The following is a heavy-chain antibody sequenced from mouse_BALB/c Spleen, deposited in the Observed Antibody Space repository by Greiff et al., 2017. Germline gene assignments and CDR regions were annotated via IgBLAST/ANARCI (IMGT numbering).Heavy chain of an antibody. V-gene: IGHV1-67*01. CDR2: ISTYYGNT. Sequence: QVQLQQSGPELVRPGVSVKISCKGSGYTFTDYAMHWVKQSHAKSLEWIGVISTYYGNTNYNQKFKGKATMTVDKSSSTAYMELARLTSEDSAIYYCARGIYYDYDVGAWFAYWGQGTLVTVSA. CDR3: ARGIYYDYDVGAWFAY. J-gene: IGHJ3*01. CDR1: GYTFTDYA. D-gene: IGHD2-4*01.